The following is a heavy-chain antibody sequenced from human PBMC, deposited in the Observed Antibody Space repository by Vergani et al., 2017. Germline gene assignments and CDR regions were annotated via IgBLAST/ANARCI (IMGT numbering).Heavy chain of an antibody. CDR3: AREDGGGAFDI. J-gene: IGHJ3*02. Sequence: EVQLVESGGGLVQPGGSLRLSCAASGFTVSSNYMSWVRQAPGKGLEWVSIIYSGGSTYYADSVKDRFTVSRDNSKDTLYLQMNSLRAEDTAVYYCAREDGGGAFDIWGQGTMVTVSS. CDR1: GFTVSSNY. CDR2: IYSGGST. D-gene: IGHD5-24*01. V-gene: IGHV3-66*01.